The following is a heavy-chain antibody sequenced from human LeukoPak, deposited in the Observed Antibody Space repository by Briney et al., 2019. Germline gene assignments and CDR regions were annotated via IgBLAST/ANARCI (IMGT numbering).Heavy chain of an antibody. CDR1: GGTFISYA. V-gene: IGHV1-69*13. D-gene: IGHD5-18*01. J-gene: IGHJ6*02. CDR3: ARGLTTYSYGSGYYYGMDV. CDR2: IIPIFGTA. Sequence: SVKVSCKASGGTFISYAISWVRQAPGQGLEWMGGIIPIFGTADYAQKFQGRVTITADESTSTAYMELSSLRSEDTAVYYCARGLTTYSYGSGYYYGMDVWGQGTTVTVSS.